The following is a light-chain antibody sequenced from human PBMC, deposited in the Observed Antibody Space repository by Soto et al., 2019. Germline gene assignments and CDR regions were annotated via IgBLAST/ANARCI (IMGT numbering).Light chain of an antibody. CDR2: EDN. CDR3: QSYDSSNYVV. J-gene: IGLJ2*01. CDR1: SGNIASNY. V-gene: IGLV6-57*03. Sequence: NFMLTQPHSVSESPGKTVTISCTRSSGNIASNYVQWYQQRPGSAPTTVIYEDNQRPSGVPDRFSGSIDSSSNSASLTVSGLKTEDEADYYCQSYDSSNYVVFGGGTKLT.